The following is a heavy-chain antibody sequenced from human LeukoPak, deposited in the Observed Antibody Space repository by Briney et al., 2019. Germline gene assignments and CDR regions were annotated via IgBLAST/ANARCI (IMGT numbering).Heavy chain of an antibody. CDR3: ARAAHYSYYYGMDV. Sequence: GASVKVSCKASGYTFTSYDINWVRQATGQGLEWTGWMNADSGSTAFAQKFQGRVTMTRNTTTSTAYMELSSVRPDDTAVYYCARAAHYSYYYGMDVWGQGTTVTVSS. J-gene: IGHJ6*02. CDR2: MNADSGST. V-gene: IGHV1-8*01. CDR1: GYTFTSYD.